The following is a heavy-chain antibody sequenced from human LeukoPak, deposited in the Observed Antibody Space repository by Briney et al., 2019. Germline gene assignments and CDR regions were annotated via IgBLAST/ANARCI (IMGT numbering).Heavy chain of an antibody. CDR3: AIRYSDY. D-gene: IGHD3-9*01. CDR1: GFTFGIYA. Sequence: PGGSLRLSCAASGFTFGIYAMNWVRQAPGKGLEWVSYIGPSGSNIYYADSVKGRFTISRDNAKDSLYLQMNSLRAEDTAVYYCAIRYSDYWGQETLVTVSS. V-gene: IGHV3-48*01. CDR2: IGPSGSNI. J-gene: IGHJ4*02.